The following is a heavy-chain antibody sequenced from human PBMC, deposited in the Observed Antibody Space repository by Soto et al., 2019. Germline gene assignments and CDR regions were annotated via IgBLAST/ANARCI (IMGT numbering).Heavy chain of an antibody. V-gene: IGHV3-15*07. Sequence: GGSLRLSCAASGFTFNNAWMNWVRQAPGKGLEWVGRIKSKTDGGTTDYATPVKGRFTISRDDSKNTLYLQMNSLKPEDTAVYYCTTDLGTVGHDYGANFDYWGQGTLVTVSS. CDR2: IKSKTDGGTT. CDR3: TTDLGTVGHDYGANFDY. J-gene: IGHJ4*02. CDR1: GFTFNNAW. D-gene: IGHD4-17*01.